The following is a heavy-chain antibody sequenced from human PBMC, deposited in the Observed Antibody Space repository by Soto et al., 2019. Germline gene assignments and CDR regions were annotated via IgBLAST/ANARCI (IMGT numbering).Heavy chain of an antibody. J-gene: IGHJ6*02. V-gene: IGHV2-5*02. Sequence: QITLKESGPPLVKPTQTLTLTCTFPGFSFSSIGEGVGWIRQPPGKALEWLALIYWDDDKRYSPSLKSRLTITKDTSKNQGVLTMTNMDPVDTATYYCVQSRCGGDCLQSYSSHSYYGLDVWGQGTTVTVSS. CDR2: IYWDDDK. D-gene: IGHD2-21*02. CDR1: GFSFSSIGEG. CDR3: VQSRCGGDCLQSYSSHSYYGLDV.